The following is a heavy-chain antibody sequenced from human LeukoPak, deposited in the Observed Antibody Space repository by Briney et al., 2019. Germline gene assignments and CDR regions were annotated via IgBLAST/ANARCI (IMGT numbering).Heavy chain of an antibody. CDR3: ARDLFPYSTGWRIDP. J-gene: IGHJ5*02. CDR2: IYYSGIT. Sequence: PSETLSLTCTVSGASVNNNNYYWGWIRQPPGKGLEWIGTIYYSGITYYNPSLQSRVTISVDTSKNQFSLKLSSVTAADTALYYCARDLFPYSTGWRIDPWGQGTLVTVSS. D-gene: IGHD6-19*01. V-gene: IGHV4-39*07. CDR1: GASVNNNNYY.